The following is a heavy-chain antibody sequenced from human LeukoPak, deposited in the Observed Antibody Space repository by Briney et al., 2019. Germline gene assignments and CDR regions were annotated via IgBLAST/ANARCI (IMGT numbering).Heavy chain of an antibody. CDR3: ARDPGSLPAAIGYCYYGMDV. CDR2: ISWNSGRI. Sequence: GRSLRLSCAASGFIFENYAMHWVRQAPGKGLEWVSGISWNSGRIGYADSVKGRFTISRDNAKNSLYLLMNSLKTEDTALYYCARDPGSLPAAIGYCYYGMDVWGQGTTVTVSS. J-gene: IGHJ6*02. CDR1: GFIFENYA. D-gene: IGHD2-2*02. V-gene: IGHV3-9*01.